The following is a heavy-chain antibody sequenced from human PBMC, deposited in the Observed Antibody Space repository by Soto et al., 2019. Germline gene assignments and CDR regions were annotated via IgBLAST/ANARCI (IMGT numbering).Heavy chain of an antibody. J-gene: IGHJ6*02. Sequence: SETLSLTCAVYGGSFSGYYWSWIRQPPGKGLEWIGEINHSGSTNYNPSLKSRVTISVDTSKNQFSLKLSSVTAADTAVYYCARRGYSYGYYYYYGMDVWGQGTKVTVSS. V-gene: IGHV4-34*01. CDR3: ARRGYSYGYYYYYGMDV. CDR1: GGSFSGYY. CDR2: INHSGST. D-gene: IGHD5-18*01.